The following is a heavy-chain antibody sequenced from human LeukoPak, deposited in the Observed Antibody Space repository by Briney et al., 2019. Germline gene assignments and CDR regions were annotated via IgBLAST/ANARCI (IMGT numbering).Heavy chain of an antibody. CDR2: ISGRRGGT. CDR3: AKDQGYSYAPGDY. Sequence: TGGPQRLSCTASGLTFSTYAMSCAPHAPGKGLVWVSRISGRRGGTYYAHSVKGRFTISRDNSKNTVYLQMNSLRAEDTAVYYCAKDQGYSYAPGDYWGQGTLVTVSS. J-gene: IGHJ4*02. D-gene: IGHD5-18*01. CDR1: GLTFSTYA. V-gene: IGHV3-23*01.